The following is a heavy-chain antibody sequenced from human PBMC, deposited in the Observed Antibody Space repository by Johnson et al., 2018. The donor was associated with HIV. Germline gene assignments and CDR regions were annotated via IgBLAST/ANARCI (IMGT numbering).Heavy chain of an antibody. CDR1: GFTFSNYA. Sequence: VPLVESGGGLVQPGGSLRLSCAASGFTFSNYAMHWVRQAPGKVLEWVAVLSHDGSKKYHADPVAGRFTISRDNFKNTLYLQMSSLRAGDTAVYYCARGRASWELYDAFEIWGQGTMVTVSS. CDR2: LSHDGSKK. J-gene: IGHJ3*02. CDR3: ARGRASWELYDAFEI. V-gene: IGHV3-30*04. D-gene: IGHD1-26*01.